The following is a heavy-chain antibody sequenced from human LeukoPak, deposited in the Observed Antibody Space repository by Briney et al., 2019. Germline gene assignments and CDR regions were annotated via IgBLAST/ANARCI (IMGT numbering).Heavy chain of an antibody. V-gene: IGHV1-69*04. CDR2: IIPILGIA. D-gene: IGHD3-10*01. CDR1: GGTFISYA. CDR3: AREGLYGSGFLDY. Sequence: SVKVSCQPSGGTFISYALSWVRQAPGQGLEWMGRIIPILGIANYAQKFQGRVTITADKSTSTAYMELSSLRSEDTAVYYCAREGLYGSGFLDYWGQGTLVTVSS. J-gene: IGHJ4*02.